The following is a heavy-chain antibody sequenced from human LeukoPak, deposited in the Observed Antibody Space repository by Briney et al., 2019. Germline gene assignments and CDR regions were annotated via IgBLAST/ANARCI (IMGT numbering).Heavy chain of an antibody. J-gene: IGHJ4*02. CDR3: ARERSGQLVSTRRYYFDY. CDR1: GCTFSSYS. CDR2: ISSSSSYI. V-gene: IGHV3-21*01. D-gene: IGHD6-13*01. Sequence: GGSLRLSCAASGCTFSSYSMNWVRQAPGKGLEWVSSISSSSSYIYYADSVKGRFTISRDNAKNSLYLQMNSLRAEDTAVYYCARERSGQLVSTRRYYFDYWGQGTLVTVSS.